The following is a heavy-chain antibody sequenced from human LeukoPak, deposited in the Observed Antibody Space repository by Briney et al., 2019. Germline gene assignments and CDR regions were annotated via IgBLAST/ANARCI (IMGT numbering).Heavy chain of an antibody. D-gene: IGHD1-20*01. J-gene: IGHJ4*02. V-gene: IGHV1-2*06. CDR3: VRDLSGITTTSRGDDY. CDR2: INPNNGDT. CDR1: GYTFTGYY. Sequence: ASVKVSCKASGYTFTGYYMYWVRQAPGQGLEWMGRINPNNGDTNYAQKFRGRVTMTRDTSIDIAYMELSRLRSDDTAVYYCVRDLSGITTTSRGDDYWGQGTLVTVSS.